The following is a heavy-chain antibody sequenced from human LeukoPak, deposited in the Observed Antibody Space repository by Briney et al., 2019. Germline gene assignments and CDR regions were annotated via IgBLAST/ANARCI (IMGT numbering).Heavy chain of an antibody. CDR3: AKDERNWNYNLASQTYD. J-gene: IGHJ1*01. CDR1: RFTFSSYW. CDR2: ISGSGVST. Sequence: GGSLRLSCAASRFTFSSYWMSWVRQAPGKGLEWVSAISGSGVSTYYADSVKGRFTVSRDNSKNTLYLQMSSLRAEDTAVYYCAKDERNWNYNLASQTYDWGQGTLVTVSS. D-gene: IGHD1-7*01. V-gene: IGHV3-23*01.